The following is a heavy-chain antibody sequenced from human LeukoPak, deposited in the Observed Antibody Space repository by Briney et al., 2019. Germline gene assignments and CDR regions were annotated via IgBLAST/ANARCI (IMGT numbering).Heavy chain of an antibody. CDR2: INHSGST. D-gene: IGHD3-10*01. J-gene: IGHJ5*02. Sequence: SETLSLTCAVYGGSFSGYYWSWVRQPPGKGLEWIGEINHSGSTNYNPSLKSPVTISVDTSKNQFSLKLSSVTAADPAVYYCARRVTLWFGEKGIGPWGQGTLVTVS. V-gene: IGHV4-34*01. CDR1: GGSFSGYY. CDR3: ARRVTLWFGEKGIGP.